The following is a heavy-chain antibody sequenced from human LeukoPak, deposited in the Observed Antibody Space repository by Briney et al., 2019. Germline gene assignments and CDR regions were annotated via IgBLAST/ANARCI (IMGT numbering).Heavy chain of an antibody. D-gene: IGHD6-19*01. V-gene: IGHV3-23*01. Sequence: PGGSLRLSCAAAGFTFTKYAMRWVRQAPGKGLEWVSAFSVSACSTYYSHSVKGRFSISRDNSKTTLYLQMNSLRVEDTAVYYCAKEAYIAVAGIIDYWGQGALVTVSS. CDR1: GFTFTKYA. CDR2: FSVSACST. CDR3: AKEAYIAVAGIIDY. J-gene: IGHJ4*02.